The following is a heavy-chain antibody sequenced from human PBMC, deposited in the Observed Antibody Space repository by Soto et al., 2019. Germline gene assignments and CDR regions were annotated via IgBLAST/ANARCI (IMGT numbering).Heavy chain of an antibody. CDR2: ISFSDGGT. Sequence: PGGSLRPSCAASGFTFSSYAMTWVRQAPGKGLEWVSSISFSDGGTYYADSVKGRLTISRDNSKNTLFLQMNSLRVEDTAVYYCVKDDRILGRRYFDLWGRGTLVTSPQ. CDR3: VKDDRILGRRYFDL. D-gene: IGHD2-15*01. J-gene: IGHJ2*01. CDR1: GFTFSSYA. V-gene: IGHV3-23*01.